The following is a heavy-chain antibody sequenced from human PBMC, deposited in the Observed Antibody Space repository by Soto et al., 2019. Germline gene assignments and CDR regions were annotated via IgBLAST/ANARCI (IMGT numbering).Heavy chain of an antibody. CDR3: ARGTYYDFWSGYPYHYGMDV. D-gene: IGHD3-3*01. Sequence: ASVKVSCKASGGTFSSYAISWVRQAPGQGLEWMGGIIPIFGTANYAQKFQGRVTITADESTSTAYMELSSPRSEDTAVYYCARGTYYDFWSGYPYHYGMDVWGQGTTVTVSS. CDR2: IIPIFGTA. V-gene: IGHV1-69*13. J-gene: IGHJ6*02. CDR1: GGTFSSYA.